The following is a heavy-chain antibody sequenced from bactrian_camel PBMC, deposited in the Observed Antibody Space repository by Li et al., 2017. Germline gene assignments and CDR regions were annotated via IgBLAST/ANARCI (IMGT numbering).Heavy chain of an antibody. CDR1: EATKC. CDR3: AGDQWRGGFKRRCELAY. D-gene: IGHD2*01. J-gene: IGHJ4*01. V-gene: IGHV3S53*01. CDR2: FSAAGST. Sequence: HVQLVESGGGSVQPGGSLRLSCTASEATKCMAWFRQAPGKEREGLVFFSAAGSTWTDTSVQGRFTGSRDGARNTVYLQMNSLKPEDTAIYYCAGDQWRGGFKRRCELAYWGQGTQVTVST.